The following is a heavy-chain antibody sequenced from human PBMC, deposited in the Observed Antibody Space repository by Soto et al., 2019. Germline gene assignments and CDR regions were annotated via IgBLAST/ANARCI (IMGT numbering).Heavy chain of an antibody. D-gene: IGHD6-13*01. CDR2: ISSSSSTI. Sequence: GGSLRLSCAASGFTFSSYSMNWVRQAPGKGLEWVSYISSSSSTIYYADSVKGRFTISRDNAKNSLYLQMNGLRAEDTAVYYCARDPSKPPTPVKIAAAGETRGSEKYYYYYYYMDVWGKGTTVTVSS. CDR3: ARDPSKPPTPVKIAAAGETRGSEKYYYYYYYMDV. CDR1: GFTFSSYS. J-gene: IGHJ6*03. V-gene: IGHV3-48*01.